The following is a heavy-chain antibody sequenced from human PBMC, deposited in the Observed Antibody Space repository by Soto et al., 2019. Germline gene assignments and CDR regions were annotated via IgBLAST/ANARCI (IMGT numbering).Heavy chain of an antibody. CDR2: IYYSGCT. CDR3: ASNSSGYTFYDY. Sequence: QVQLQESGPGLVKPSQTLSLTCTVSGGSISSGDYYWSWIRQPPGKGLEWIGYIYYSGCTYYNPSLKTRVXIXAYXSKNQFSLKLSSVTAADTAVYYCASNSSGYTFYDYWGQGTLVTVSS. V-gene: IGHV4-30-4*01. J-gene: IGHJ4*02. CDR1: GGSISSGDYY. D-gene: IGHD5-18*01.